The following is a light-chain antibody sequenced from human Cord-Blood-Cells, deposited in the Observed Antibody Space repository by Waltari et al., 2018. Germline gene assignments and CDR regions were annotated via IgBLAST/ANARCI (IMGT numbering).Light chain of an antibody. CDR2: EGS. J-gene: IGLJ3*02. V-gene: IGLV2-23*03. CDR3: CSYAGSSTFYWV. Sequence: PASVSGSPGQSITISCTGTSSDVGSYNLVSWYQQHPGKAPKLMIYEGSKRPSGVSNRFSGSKSGNTASLTISGLQAEDEADYYCCSYAGSSTFYWVFGGGTKLTVL. CDR1: SSDVGSYNL.